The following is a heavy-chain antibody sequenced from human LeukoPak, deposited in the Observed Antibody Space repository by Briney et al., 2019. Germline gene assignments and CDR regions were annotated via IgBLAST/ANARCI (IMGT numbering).Heavy chain of an antibody. CDR2: INHNGST. J-gene: IGHJ4*02. CDR1: GGSFSGYY. Sequence: SETLSLTCAVYGGSFSGYYWSWIRQPPGKGLEWIGEINHNGSTNYNPSLKSRVTISVDTSKNQFSLKLSSVTAADTAVRYCARVLAVENNWNRFDYWGQGTLVTVSS. CDR3: ARVLAVENNWNRFDY. V-gene: IGHV4-34*01. D-gene: IGHD1-20*01.